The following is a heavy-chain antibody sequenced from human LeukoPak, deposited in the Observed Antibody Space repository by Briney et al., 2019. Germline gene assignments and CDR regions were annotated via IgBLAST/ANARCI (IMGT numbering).Heavy chain of an antibody. CDR2: IYYSGST. D-gene: IGHD3-22*01. CDR1: GDSISPFC. CDR3: ARGSTRNFYDSSAGFDF. Sequence: SETLSLTCTVSGDSISPFCWTWIRQPPGKRLEPIGNIYYSGSTRYNPSLNSRVTIPLDTSKNQFSLRLTSVTAADTAVYYCARGSTRNFYDSSAGFDFWGQGTLLTVSS. J-gene: IGHJ4*02. V-gene: IGHV4-59*01.